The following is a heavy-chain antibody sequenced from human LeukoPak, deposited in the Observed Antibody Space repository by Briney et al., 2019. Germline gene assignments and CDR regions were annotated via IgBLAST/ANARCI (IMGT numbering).Heavy chain of an antibody. D-gene: IGHD4-17*01. CDR3: ARELTVFDALDI. Sequence: GGSLRLSCAASGFTFGSYSMNWVRQAPGKGLEWVSYISSSGRNIDYADSVKGRFIISRDNAKNSLFLQMNGLRAEDTAVYYCARELTVFDALDIWGQGTMIIVSS. CDR2: ISSSGRNI. J-gene: IGHJ3*02. CDR1: GFTFGSYS. V-gene: IGHV3-48*04.